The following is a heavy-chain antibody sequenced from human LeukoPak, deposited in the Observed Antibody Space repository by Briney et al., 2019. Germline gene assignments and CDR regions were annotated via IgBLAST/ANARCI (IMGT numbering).Heavy chain of an antibody. CDR3: ARFSGYSSIPFDP. D-gene: IGHD6-13*01. CDR1: GYSISSGYY. CDR2: IYHSGST. J-gene: IGHJ5*02. Sequence: SETLSLTCTVSGYSISSGYYWGWIRQPPGKGLEWIGSIYHSGSTYYNPSLKSRVTISVDTSKNQFSLKLSSVTAADTAVYYCARFSGYSSIPFDPWGQGTLVTVSS. V-gene: IGHV4-38-2*02.